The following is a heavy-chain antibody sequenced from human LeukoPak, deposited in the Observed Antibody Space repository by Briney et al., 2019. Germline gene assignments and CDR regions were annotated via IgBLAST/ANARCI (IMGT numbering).Heavy chain of an antibody. Sequence: NPGGSLRLSCAASGFTFSDYYMSWIRQAPGKGLEWVSYISSSGSTIYYTDSVKGRFTISRDNAKNSLYLQMNSLRAEDTAVYYCAGDGYYDSRGYGAFDIWGQGTMVTVSS. V-gene: IGHV3-11*04. D-gene: IGHD3-22*01. J-gene: IGHJ3*02. CDR1: GFTFSDYY. CDR2: ISSSGSTI. CDR3: AGDGYYDSRGYGAFDI.